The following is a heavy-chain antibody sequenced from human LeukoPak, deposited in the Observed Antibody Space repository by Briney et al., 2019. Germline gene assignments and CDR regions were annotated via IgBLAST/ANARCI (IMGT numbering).Heavy chain of an antibody. V-gene: IGHV1-2*02. CDR2: INPNSGGT. J-gene: IGHJ3*02. Sequence: AASVKVSCKASGYTFTGYYMHWVRQAPGQGLEWMGWINPNSGGTNYAQKFQGRVTMTRDTSISTAYMELSRLRSDDTAVYYCASAYCSSTSCYGSDAFDIWGQGTMVTVSS. CDR1: GYTFTGYY. CDR3: ASAYCSSTSCYGSDAFDI. D-gene: IGHD2-2*01.